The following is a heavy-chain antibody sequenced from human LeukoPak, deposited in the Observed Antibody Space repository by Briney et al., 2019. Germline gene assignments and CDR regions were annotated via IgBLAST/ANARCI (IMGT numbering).Heavy chain of an antibody. CDR2: MNPNSGNT. D-gene: IGHD3-22*01. Sequence: ASVKVSCKASGGTFSSYAISWVRQAPGQGLEWMGWMNPNSGNTGYAQKFQGRVTITRNTSISTAYMELSSLRSEDTAVYYCARGGSRPRLGYYYMDVWGKGTTVTVSS. V-gene: IGHV1-8*03. CDR1: GGTFSSYA. CDR3: ARGGSRPRLGYYYMDV. J-gene: IGHJ6*03.